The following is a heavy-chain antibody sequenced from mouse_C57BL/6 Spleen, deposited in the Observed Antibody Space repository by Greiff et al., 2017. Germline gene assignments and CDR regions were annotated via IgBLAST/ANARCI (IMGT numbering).Heavy chain of an antibody. D-gene: IGHD1-1*02. Sequence: VQLQQPGAELVKPGASVKLSCKASGFNIKDYYMHWVKQRTEQGLEWIGRIDPEDGDTKYAPKFQGKATITADTSSNTAYLQLSSLTSEDTAVYYCARDGSNGEDAMDYWGQGTSVTVSS. V-gene: IGHV14-2*01. CDR1: GFNIKDYY. CDR3: ARDGSNGEDAMDY. J-gene: IGHJ4*01. CDR2: IDPEDGDT.